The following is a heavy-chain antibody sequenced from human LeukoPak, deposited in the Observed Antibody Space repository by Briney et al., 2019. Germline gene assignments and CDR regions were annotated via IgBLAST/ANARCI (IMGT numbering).Heavy chain of an antibody. D-gene: IGHD4-17*01. Sequence: GGSLRLSCAASEFTFKNYAMNWVRQSPGQGLEWVSTTSGDAVTSWYADSVKGRFTVSRDNSKSIVFLQMNNLRAEDTAVYYCARRSTMTTVTWDDYWGQGTLVTVSS. J-gene: IGHJ4*02. CDR3: ARRSTMTTVTWDDY. CDR1: EFTFKNYA. CDR2: TSGDAVTS. V-gene: IGHV3-23*01.